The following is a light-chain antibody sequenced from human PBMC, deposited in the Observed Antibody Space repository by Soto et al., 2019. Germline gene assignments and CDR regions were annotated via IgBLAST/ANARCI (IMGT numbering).Light chain of an antibody. V-gene: IGLV1-40*01. CDR2: GNN. CDR3: QSYDSSLSGFYV. Sequence: QSVLTQPPSVSGAPGQRVTISCTGSSSNIGAGYDVHWYQQVPGTAPKLLIYGNNNRPSGVPDRFSGSKSGTSASLAVTGLQAEDEADYYCQSYDSSLSGFYVFGTGTKVTVL. CDR1: SSNIGAGYD. J-gene: IGLJ1*01.